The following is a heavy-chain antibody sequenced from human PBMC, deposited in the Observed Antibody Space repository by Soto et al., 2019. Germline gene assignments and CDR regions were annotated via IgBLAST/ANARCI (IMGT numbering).Heavy chain of an antibody. Sequence: QVQLVQSGAEVKKPGASVKVSCKASGYTFTGYYMHWVRQAPGQGLEWMGWINPNSGGTNYAQKFQGRVTMTRDTSISPAYMELSRLRSDDTAGYYCARYYYDSSGYSDYWGQGTLVTVSS. CDR2: INPNSGGT. J-gene: IGHJ4*02. D-gene: IGHD3-22*01. CDR1: GYTFTGYY. V-gene: IGHV1-2*02. CDR3: ARYYYDSSGYSDY.